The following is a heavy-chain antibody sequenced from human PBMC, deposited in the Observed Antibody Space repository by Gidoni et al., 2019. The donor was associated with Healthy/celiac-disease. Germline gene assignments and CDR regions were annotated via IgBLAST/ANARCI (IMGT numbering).Heavy chain of an antibody. V-gene: IGHV3-7*03. Sequence: EVQLVQSGGGLVQPGGSLRISCAASGFTLSSYWMIWVRQAPGKGLEWVANIKQNGSEKYYVDSVKGRFTISRDNAKNSLYLQMNSLRAEDTAVYYCARDGAAAGVYYYGMDVWGQGTTVTVSS. D-gene: IGHD6-13*01. J-gene: IGHJ6*02. CDR3: ARDGAAAGVYYYGMDV. CDR1: GFTLSSYW. CDR2: IKQNGSEK.